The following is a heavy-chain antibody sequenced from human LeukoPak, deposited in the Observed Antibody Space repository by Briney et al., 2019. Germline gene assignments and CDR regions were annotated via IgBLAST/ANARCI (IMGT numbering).Heavy chain of an antibody. CDR3: TREERGYIPAF. D-gene: IGHD3-16*02. J-gene: IGHJ4*02. CDR1: GFTFTNSA. V-gene: IGHV3-30*01. CDR2: VSYDGSWD. Sequence: PGRSLRLSCAASGFTFTNSAMHWVRQTPGKGLEWVAFVSYDGSWDSYSDSVKGRFTISRDASKNTLYLQMNSLRAKETAVYYCTREERGYIPAFWGQGTLVTVSS.